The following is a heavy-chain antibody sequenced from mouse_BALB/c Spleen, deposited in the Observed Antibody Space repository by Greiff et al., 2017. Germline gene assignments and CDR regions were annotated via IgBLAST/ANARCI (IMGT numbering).Heavy chain of an antibody. CDR3: ARAPVGSSYAMDY. J-gene: IGHJ4*01. CDR2: IRNKANGYTT. Sequence: EVHLVESGGGLVQPGGSLRLSCATSGFTFTDYYMSWVRQPPGKALEWLGFIRNKANGYTTEYSASVKGRFTISRDNSQSILYLQMNTLRAEDSATYYCARAPVGSSYAMDYWGQGTSVTVSS. V-gene: IGHV7-3*02. CDR1: GFTFTDYY. D-gene: IGHD1-1*01.